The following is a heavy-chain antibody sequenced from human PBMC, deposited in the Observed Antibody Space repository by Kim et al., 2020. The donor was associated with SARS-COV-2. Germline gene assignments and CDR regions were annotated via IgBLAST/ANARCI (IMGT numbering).Heavy chain of an antibody. CDR3: ATPRYYDSSGTFDY. J-gene: IGHJ4*02. Sequence: AVSVKGRFTISRDNSKNTLYQQMNSLRAEDTAVYYCATPRYYDSSGTFDYWGQGTLVTVSS. V-gene: IGHV3-23*01. D-gene: IGHD3-22*01.